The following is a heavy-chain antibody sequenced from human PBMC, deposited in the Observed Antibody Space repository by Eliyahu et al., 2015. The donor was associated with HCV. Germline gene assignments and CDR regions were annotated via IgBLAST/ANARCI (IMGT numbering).Heavy chain of an antibody. Sequence: QITLKESGPTLVKPTQTLTLTCTFSGFSLSTSGVGVGWIRQPPGKALEWLALIYWNDDKRYSPSLKSRLTITKDTSKNQVVLTMTNMDPVDTATYYCAHRQRTTVTSLNWFDPWGQGTLVTVSS. CDR1: GFSLSTSGVG. CDR3: AHRQRTTVTSLNWFDP. D-gene: IGHD4-11*01. V-gene: IGHV2-5*01. J-gene: IGHJ5*02. CDR2: IYWNDDK.